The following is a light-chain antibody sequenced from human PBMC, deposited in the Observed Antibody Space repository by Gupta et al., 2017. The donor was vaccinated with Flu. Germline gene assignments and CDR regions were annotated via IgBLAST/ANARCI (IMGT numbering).Light chain of an antibody. CDR3: CSYAGTNTFGV. J-gene: IGLJ3*02. CDR2: DVY. V-gene: IGLV2-11*01. Sequence: QSALTQPRSVSGSPAQSVTISCTGTSSDYNYVSWYQQHPGKAPKLMIYDVYKRPSGVPDRFSGSKSGNTASLTISGLQAEDEADYYCCSYAGTNTFGVFGGGTKLTVL. CDR1: SSDYNY.